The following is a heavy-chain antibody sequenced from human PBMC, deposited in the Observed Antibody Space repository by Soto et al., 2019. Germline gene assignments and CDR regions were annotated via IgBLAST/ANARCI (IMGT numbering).Heavy chain of an antibody. D-gene: IGHD5-12*01. J-gene: IGHJ4*02. CDR2: IIPILGIA. Sequence: QVQLVQSGAEVKKPGSSVKVSCKASGGTFSSYTISWVRQAPGQGLEWMGRIIPILGIANHAQKFQGRVTITADKSTSTSYMELSSLRSEDTAVYYCATTIVATTTGGYDYWGQGTLVTVSS. CDR1: GGTFSSYT. V-gene: IGHV1-69*02. CDR3: ATTIVATTTGGYDY.